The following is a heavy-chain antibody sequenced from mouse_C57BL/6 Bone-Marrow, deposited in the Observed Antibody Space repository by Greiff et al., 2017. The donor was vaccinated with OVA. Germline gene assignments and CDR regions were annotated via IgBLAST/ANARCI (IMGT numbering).Heavy chain of an antibody. J-gene: IGHJ2*01. V-gene: IGHV8-12*01. CDR1: GFSLSTSGMG. D-gene: IGHD2-3*01. CDR2: IYWDDDK. CDR3: ARSYDGYPIDY. Sequence: ESGPGILQSSQTLSLTCSFSGFSLSTSGMGVSWIRQPSGKGLEWLAHIYWDDDKRYNPSLKSRLTISKDTARNQVFLKITSVDTADTATYDCARSYDGYPIDYWGQGTTLTVSS.